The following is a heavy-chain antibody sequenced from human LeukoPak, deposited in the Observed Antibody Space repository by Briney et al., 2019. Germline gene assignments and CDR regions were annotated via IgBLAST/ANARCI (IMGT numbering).Heavy chain of an antibody. J-gene: IGHJ4*02. Sequence: GGSLRLSCAASGFTFSSNAMHWVRQAPGKGLEWVAVISYDGSNKYYADSVKGRFTISRDNSKNTLYLQMNSLRAEDTAVYYCAKDQIVVVPAALDYWGQGSLVTVSS. CDR2: ISYDGSNK. D-gene: IGHD2-2*01. V-gene: IGHV3-30*04. CDR3: AKDQIVVVPAALDY. CDR1: GFTFSSNA.